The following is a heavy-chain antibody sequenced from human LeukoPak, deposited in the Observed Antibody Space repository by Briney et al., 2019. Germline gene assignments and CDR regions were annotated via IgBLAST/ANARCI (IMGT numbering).Heavy chain of an antibody. D-gene: IGHD6-19*01. V-gene: IGHV1-3*04. Sequence: GESLKISCKGSGYSFTSYWIGWVRQAPGQRLEWMGWINTGNGNTKYSQKFQGRLTITRDTSATTAYMELSSLRSEDTAVYYCVKGIAVAGIHFFDYWGQGTLVIVSS. CDR3: VKGIAVAGIHFFDY. CDR2: INTGNGNT. J-gene: IGHJ4*02. CDR1: GYSFTSYW.